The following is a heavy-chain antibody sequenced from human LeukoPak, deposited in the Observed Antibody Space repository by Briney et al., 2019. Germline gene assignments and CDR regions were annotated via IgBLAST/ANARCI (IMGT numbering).Heavy chain of an antibody. V-gene: IGHV1-3*03. Sequence: ASVKVSCKASGYTFTNHAMHWVRLAPGQRLQWVGWINLVNGNTKYSQYFEDRVTITRDTSASTVYMELSSLRPDDMAVYYCARGPIAAAVKYIRFYWFDPWGQGTLVTVSS. CDR1: GYTFTNHA. CDR3: ARGPIAAAVKYIRFYWFDP. CDR2: INLVNGNT. D-gene: IGHD6-13*01. J-gene: IGHJ5*02.